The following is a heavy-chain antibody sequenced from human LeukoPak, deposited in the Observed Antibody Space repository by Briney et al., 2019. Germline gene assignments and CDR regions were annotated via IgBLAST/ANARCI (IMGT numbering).Heavy chain of an antibody. CDR2: INSGGSST. V-gene: IGHV3-74*01. J-gene: IGHJ6*02. Sequence: GGSLRFTAAAWGIIFWDFWRHRLRQAPGKGLVWVSRINSGGSSTRYADSVKGRFTISRDNAKNTLYLQMNGLRAEDTAVYYCARETYYGMVVRGQGTTVTVSS. CDR1: GIIFWDFW. CDR3: ARETYYGMVV.